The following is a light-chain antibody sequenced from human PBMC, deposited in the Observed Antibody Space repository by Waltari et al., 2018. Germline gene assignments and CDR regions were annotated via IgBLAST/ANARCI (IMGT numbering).Light chain of an antibody. CDR2: DAS. V-gene: IGKV1-5*01. Sequence: DIQMTQSPSTLSASVGDRVTLTCRASQSISSWLAWYQQKPGKAPKLLIYDASSLESGVPSRFSGSGSGTEFTLTISSLQSEDFAVYYCHQYNNGPPYNFGQGTKLEI. CDR1: QSISSW. CDR3: HQYNNGPPYN. J-gene: IGKJ2*01.